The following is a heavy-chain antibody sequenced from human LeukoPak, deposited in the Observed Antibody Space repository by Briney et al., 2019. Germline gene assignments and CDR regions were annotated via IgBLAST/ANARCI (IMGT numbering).Heavy chain of an antibody. D-gene: IGHD3-22*01. CDR2: IRYDGSNK. CDR3: AKDGLAYYYDSSGYDDAFDI. J-gene: IGHJ3*02. Sequence: PGGSLRLSCAASGFTFSDYYTSWLRQAPGKGLEWVAFIRYDGSNKYYADSVKGRFTISKDNSKNTLYLQMNSLRAEDTAVYYCAKDGLAYYYDSSGYDDAFDIWGQGTMVTVSS. CDR1: GFTFSDYY. V-gene: IGHV3-30*02.